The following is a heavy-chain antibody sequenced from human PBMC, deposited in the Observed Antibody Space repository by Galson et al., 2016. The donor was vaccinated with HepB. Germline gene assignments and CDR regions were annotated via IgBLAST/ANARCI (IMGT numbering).Heavy chain of an antibody. CDR2: ISSDGGKK. CDR1: GFTFSTYG. V-gene: IGHV3-30*18. CDR3: VKFGSTICLKNWCDS. Sequence: SLRLSCAASGFTFSTYGMHWVRQAPGKGLEWVAVISSDGGKKYYTDSVKGRFTISRDNSKNTLYLQMNSLRAEDTAVYYCVKFGSTICLKNWCDSWGLGTLVTVSS. D-gene: IGHD2-2*01. J-gene: IGHJ5*01.